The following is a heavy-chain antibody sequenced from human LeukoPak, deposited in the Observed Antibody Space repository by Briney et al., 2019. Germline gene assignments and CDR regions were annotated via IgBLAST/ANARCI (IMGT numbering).Heavy chain of an antibody. D-gene: IGHD3-22*01. CDR1: GYTFTSYG. CDR3: AREGGTILNYYDRSGSRKGFDP. J-gene: IGHJ5*02. Sequence: ASVKVSCKASGYTFTSYGISWVRQAPGQGLEWMGWISAYNGNTNYAQMFQGRVTMTTDTSTSTAYMELRSLRSDDTAVYYCAREGGTILNYYDRSGSRKGFDPWGQGTLVTVSS. CDR2: ISAYNGNT. V-gene: IGHV1-18*01.